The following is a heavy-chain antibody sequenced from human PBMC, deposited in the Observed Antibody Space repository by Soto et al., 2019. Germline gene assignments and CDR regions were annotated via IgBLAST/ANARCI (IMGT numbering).Heavy chain of an antibody. CDR1: GGSISSYY. J-gene: IGHJ4*02. CDR2: IYYSGST. CDR3: ARQELYSSSWYYFDY. D-gene: IGHD6-13*01. V-gene: IGHV4-59*08. Sequence: SETLSLTCTVSGGSISSYYWSWVGQPPGKGLEWIGYIYYSGSTNYNPSLKSRVTISVDTSKNQFSLKLSSVTAADTAVYYCARQELYSSSWYYFDYWGQGTLVTVSS.